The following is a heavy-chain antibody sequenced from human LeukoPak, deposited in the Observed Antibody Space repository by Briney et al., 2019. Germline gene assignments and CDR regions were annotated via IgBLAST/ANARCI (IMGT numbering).Heavy chain of an antibody. J-gene: IGHJ4*02. CDR2: ICYDGSNK. Sequence: GGSLRLSCAASGFTFSSYGMHWVRQAPGKGLEWVAVICYDGSNKYYADSVKGRFTISRDNSKNTLYLQMNSLRAEDTAVYYCARLARIAAVGTTWGDYWGQGTLVTVSS. D-gene: IGHD6-13*01. CDR3: ARLARIAAVGTTWGDY. V-gene: IGHV3-33*01. CDR1: GFTFSSYG.